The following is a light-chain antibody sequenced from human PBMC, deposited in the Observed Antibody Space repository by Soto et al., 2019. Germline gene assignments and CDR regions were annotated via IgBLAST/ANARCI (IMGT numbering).Light chain of an antibody. Sequence: DIQLTQSPSFLSASVGDRVTITCRASQGIRSYLAWYQQKPGKAPKLLIYAASTLQSGVPSRFSGSGSGTEFTLTISSLQPEDFATYYCQQLNSYPQGFGHGTKVDIK. V-gene: IGKV1-9*01. CDR2: AAS. J-gene: IGKJ3*01. CDR1: QGIRSY. CDR3: QQLNSYPQG.